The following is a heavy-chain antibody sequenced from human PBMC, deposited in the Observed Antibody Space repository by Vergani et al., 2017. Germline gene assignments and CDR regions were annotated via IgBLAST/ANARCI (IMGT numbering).Heavy chain of an antibody. CDR1: GFTFSSYG. V-gene: IGHV3-30*18. Sequence: QVQLVESGGGVVQPGRSLRLSCAASGFTFSSYGMHWVRQAPGKGLEWVAVISYDGSNKYYADSVKGRFTISRDNSKNTLYLQMNSLRAEDTAVYYCAKQGAITMIYNWFDPWGQGTLVTVSS. CDR2: ISYDGSNK. J-gene: IGHJ5*02. D-gene: IGHD3-22*01. CDR3: AKQGAITMIYNWFDP.